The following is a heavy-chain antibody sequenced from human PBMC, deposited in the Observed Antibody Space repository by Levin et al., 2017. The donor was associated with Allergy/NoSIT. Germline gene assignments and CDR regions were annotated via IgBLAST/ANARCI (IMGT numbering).Heavy chain of an antibody. CDR2: IIPIFGTA. J-gene: IGHJ4*02. Sequence: SVKVSCKASGGTFSSYAISWVRQAPGQGLEWMGGIIPIFGTANYAQKFQGRVTITADESTSTAYMELSSLRSEDTAVYYCARGGYYDSSGYYRYYFDYWGQGTLVTVSS. CDR3: ARGGYYDSSGYYRYYFDY. D-gene: IGHD3-22*01. V-gene: IGHV1-69*13. CDR1: GGTFSSYA.